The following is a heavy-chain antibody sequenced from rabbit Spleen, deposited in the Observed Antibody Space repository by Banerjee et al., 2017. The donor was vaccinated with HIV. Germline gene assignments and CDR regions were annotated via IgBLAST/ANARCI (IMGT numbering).Heavy chain of an antibody. CDR2: IDAGGSGFT. D-gene: IGHD1-1*01. CDR3: ARDTSSSFSSYGMDL. J-gene: IGHJ6*01. Sequence: QSLEESGGDLVKPGASLTLTCTASGVSFSSSSYMCWVRQAPGKGLEWIACIDAGGSGFTYFATWAKGRFTCSKTSSTTVTLQMTRLTAADTATYFCARDTSSSFSSYGMDLWGPGTLVPVS. V-gene: IGHV1S40*01. CDR1: GVSFSSSSY.